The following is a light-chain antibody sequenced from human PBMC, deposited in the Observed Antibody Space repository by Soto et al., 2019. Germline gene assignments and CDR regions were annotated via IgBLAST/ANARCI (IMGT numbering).Light chain of an antibody. Sequence: QSALTQPASVSGSPGQSITISCTENSSDVGDYNYVSWYQQHPGKAPKLMIYDVSIRPSGVSNRFSGSKSGNSASLTISGLQAEDEADYYCSSYTSSSTYVFGTGTKLTVL. V-gene: IGLV2-14*01. CDR2: DVS. J-gene: IGLJ1*01. CDR3: SSYTSSSTYV. CDR1: SSDVGDYNY.